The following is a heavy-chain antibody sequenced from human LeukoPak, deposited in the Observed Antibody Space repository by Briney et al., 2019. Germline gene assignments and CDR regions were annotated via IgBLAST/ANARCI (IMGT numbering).Heavy chain of an antibody. CDR1: GFTFSIYA. CDR3: AKGPHTASSYNWFDP. J-gene: IGHJ5*02. Sequence: QPGGSLRLSCAASGFTFSIYAMSWVRQAPGKGLEWVSVISGSGGSTYYADSVKGRFTISRDNSQNTLYLQMNSPRAEDTAVYYCAKGPHTASSYNWFDPWGRGTLVTVSS. V-gene: IGHV3-23*01. CDR2: ISGSGGST. D-gene: IGHD5-18*01.